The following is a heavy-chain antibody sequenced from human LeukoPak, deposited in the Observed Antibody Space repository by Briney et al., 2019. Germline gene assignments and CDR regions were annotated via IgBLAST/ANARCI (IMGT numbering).Heavy chain of an antibody. CDR3: ARVSCGYSYGCLHDAFDI. D-gene: IGHD5-18*01. Sequence: PSQTLSLTCTVSGGSISSTSYYWSWIRQPPEKGLEWIGEINHSGSTNYNPSLKSRVTISVDTSKNQFSLKLSSVTAADTAVYYCARVSCGYSYGCLHDAFDIWDQGTMVTVSS. V-gene: IGHV4-39*07. CDR1: GGSISSTSYY. CDR2: INHSGST. J-gene: IGHJ3*02.